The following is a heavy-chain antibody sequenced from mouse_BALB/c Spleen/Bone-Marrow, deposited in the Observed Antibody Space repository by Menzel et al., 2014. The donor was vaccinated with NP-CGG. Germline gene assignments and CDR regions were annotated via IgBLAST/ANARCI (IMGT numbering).Heavy chain of an antibody. V-gene: IGHV4-1*02. D-gene: IGHD2-3*01. CDR2: INPDSSTI. Sequence: EVKVVESGGGLVQPGGSLKLSCAASGFDFSGFWMGWVRQAPGKGLEWIGEINPDSSTINYTPSLKDRSIISRDNVKNTLYLQMSKVRSEDTALYYCARLGYYGGFAYWGQGTLVTVSA. J-gene: IGHJ3*01. CDR3: ARLGYYGGFAY. CDR1: GFDFSGFW.